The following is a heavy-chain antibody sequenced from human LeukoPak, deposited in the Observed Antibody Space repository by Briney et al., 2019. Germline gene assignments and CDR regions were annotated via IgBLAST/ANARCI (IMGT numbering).Heavy chain of an antibody. Sequence: PGGSLRLSCAASGFTFRSYEMNWVRQAPGKGLEWVSYISSSGSTIYYADSVKGRFTISRDNAKNSLYLQMNSLRAEDTAVYYCARDSRPYYCVGDCYLNYWGKGTLVTVSS. D-gene: IGHD2-21*02. CDR2: ISSSGSTI. CDR3: ARDSRPYYCVGDCYLNY. J-gene: IGHJ4*02. V-gene: IGHV3-48*03. CDR1: GFTFRSYE.